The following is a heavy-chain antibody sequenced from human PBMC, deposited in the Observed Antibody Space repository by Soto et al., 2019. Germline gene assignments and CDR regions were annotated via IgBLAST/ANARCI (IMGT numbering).Heavy chain of an antibody. D-gene: IGHD3-22*01. V-gene: IGHV3-30*18. J-gene: IGHJ6*02. Sequence: GGSLRLSCAASGFTFSSYGMHWVRQAPGKGLEWVAVISYDGSNKYYADSVKGRFTISRDNSKNTLYLQMNSLRAEDTAVYYCAKSITMIVVVHPYGMDVWGQGTTVTVSS. CDR2: ISYDGSNK. CDR1: GFTFSSYG. CDR3: AKSITMIVVVHPYGMDV.